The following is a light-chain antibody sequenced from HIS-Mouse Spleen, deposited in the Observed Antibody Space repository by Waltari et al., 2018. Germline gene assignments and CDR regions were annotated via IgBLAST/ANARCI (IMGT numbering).Light chain of an antibody. CDR2: AAS. J-gene: IGKJ1*01. V-gene: IGKV1-9*01. CDR3: QQLNSYPPT. Sequence: DIQLTQPPSFLSASVGDRVTITCRSSQGISSYLAWYQQKPGKAPKLLTYAASTLQSGVPSRFSGSGSGTEFTLTISSLQPEDFATYYCQQLNSYPPTFGQGTTV. CDR1: QGISSY.